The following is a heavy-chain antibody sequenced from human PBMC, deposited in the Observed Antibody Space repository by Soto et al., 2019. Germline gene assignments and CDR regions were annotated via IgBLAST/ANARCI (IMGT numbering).Heavy chain of an antibody. CDR3: ARDHSRTGDVPYYDYYGMDV. J-gene: IGHJ6*02. Sequence: QVQLVQSGADVKKPGSSVKVSCKASGGTFSSYAISWVRQAPGQGLEWMGGIIPIFGTANYAQKFQGRVTITADESTSTAYMELSSLRSQDTAVYYCARDHSRTGDVPYYDYYGMDVWGQGTTVTVSS. CDR1: GGTFSSYA. D-gene: IGHD7-27*01. CDR2: IIPIFGTA. V-gene: IGHV1-69*01.